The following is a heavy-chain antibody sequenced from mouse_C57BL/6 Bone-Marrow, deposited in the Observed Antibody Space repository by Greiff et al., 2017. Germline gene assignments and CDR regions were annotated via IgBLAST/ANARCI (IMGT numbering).Heavy chain of an antibody. Sequence: EVHLVESGGGLVQSGRSLRLSCATSGFNFSDFYMEWVRQAPGKGLEWIAASRNKANDYTTEYSASVKGRFIVSRDTSQSILYLQMNALRAEDTAIYYCARDVGDYDGGYFDVWGTGTTVTVSS. V-gene: IGHV7-1*01. J-gene: IGHJ1*03. CDR2: SRNKANDYTT. CDR3: ARDVGDYDGGYFDV. CDR1: GFNFSDFY. D-gene: IGHD2-4*01.